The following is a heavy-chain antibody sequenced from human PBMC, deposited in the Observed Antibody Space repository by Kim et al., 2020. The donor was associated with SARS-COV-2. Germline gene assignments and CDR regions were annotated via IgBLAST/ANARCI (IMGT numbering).Heavy chain of an antibody. V-gene: IGHV3-74*01. CDR2: ISPDGGLS. Sequence: GGSLRLSCVASEFTFGDCGINWVRQAPGRGLVWVSRISPDGGLSHYADSVKGRFTISRDNTKNTLYLQMNILGGEDTAIYYCTRDFYSDTGYWGQGTLVTVSS. D-gene: IGHD7-27*01. CDR3: TRDFYSDTGY. J-gene: IGHJ4*02. CDR1: EFTFGDCG.